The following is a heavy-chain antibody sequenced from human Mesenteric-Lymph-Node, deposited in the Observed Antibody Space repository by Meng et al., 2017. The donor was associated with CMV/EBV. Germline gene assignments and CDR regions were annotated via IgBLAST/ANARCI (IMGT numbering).Heavy chain of an antibody. V-gene: IGHV1-3*01. J-gene: IGHJ4*02. D-gene: IGHD3-16*01. CDR2: IMAGKGNT. CDR3: VRHGGGDDS. Sequence: KVSCKLSGYLFSNYGVNWVRQAPGKRLEWMGWIMAGKGNTEYSKKLQDRVTINRDISASTVYMELTSLRFEDTALYYCVRHGGGDDSWGQGTLVTVSS. CDR1: GYLFSNYG.